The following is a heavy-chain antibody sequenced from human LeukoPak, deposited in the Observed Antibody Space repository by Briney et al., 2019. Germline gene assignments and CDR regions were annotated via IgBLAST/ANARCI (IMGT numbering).Heavy chain of an antibody. V-gene: IGHV3-23*01. CDR3: AKQLGYCSDGSCYFPY. CDR2: ISNNGGYT. Sequence: GGSLRLSCAASGFTFSSSAMSWVRQAPGKGLEWVSAISNNGGYTYYADSVQGRFTISRDSSKSTLCLQMNSLRAEDTAVYYCAKQLGYCSDGSCYFPYWGQGTLVTVSS. J-gene: IGHJ4*02. D-gene: IGHD2-15*01. CDR1: GFTFSSSA.